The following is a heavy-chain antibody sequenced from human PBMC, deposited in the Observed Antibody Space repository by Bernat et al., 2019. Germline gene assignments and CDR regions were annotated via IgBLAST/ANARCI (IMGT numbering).Heavy chain of an antibody. V-gene: IGHV3-66*01. Sequence: EVQLVESGGGLVQPGGSLRLSCAASGFTVSSNYMSWVRQAPGKGLEWVSVIYSGGSTYYADSVKGRFTISRDNSTNTLYLQMNSLRAEDTAVYYCARDRYCSGGSGERGYYYYGMDVWGQGTTVTVSS. D-gene: IGHD2-15*01. CDR2: IYSGGST. J-gene: IGHJ6*02. CDR1: GFTVSSNY. CDR3: ARDRYCSGGSGERGYYYYGMDV.